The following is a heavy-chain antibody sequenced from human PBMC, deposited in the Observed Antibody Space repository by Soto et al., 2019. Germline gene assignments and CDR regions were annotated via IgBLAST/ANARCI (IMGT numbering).Heavy chain of an antibody. CDR1: GYKFTTYG. J-gene: IGHJ4*02. V-gene: IGHV1-18*01. Sequence: GASVKVSCKASGYKFTTYGVSWVRPAPGQGLQWMGWISVYDGNTNYAQNFQGRVTMTTDTSTSTAYMELRSLRSDDTAVYYCARVTFYYGSGRGGYFDYWGQGSLGTVSS. D-gene: IGHD3-10*01. CDR2: ISVYDGNT. CDR3: ARVTFYYGSGRGGYFDY.